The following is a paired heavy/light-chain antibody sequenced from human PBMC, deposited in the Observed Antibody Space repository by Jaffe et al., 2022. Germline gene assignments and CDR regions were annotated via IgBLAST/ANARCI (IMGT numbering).Heavy chain of an antibody. CDR3: ITDFFDCNSISCRLFDY. Sequence: EVQLVESGGGLVKPGGSLRLSCVVSGFTFSNAWMSWVRQAPGKGLEWVGRIKSKTDGGTADYAAPVKGRFTISRDDSKNTLYLHMNSLKTEDTAVYFCITDFFDCNSISCRLFDYWGHGTLVTVSS. CDR2: IKSKTDGGTA. CDR1: GFTFSNAW. V-gene: IGHV3-15*01. J-gene: IGHJ4*01. D-gene: IGHD2-2*01.
Light chain of an antibody. CDR2: DAS. V-gene: IGKV1-33*01. CDR1: QDIRNY. J-gene: IGKJ4*01. CDR3: QQYDNLPPFA. Sequence: DIQMTQSPSSLSASVGDRVTITCQASQDIRNYLNWYQQKPGKAPKLLIYDASNLETGVPSRFSGSGSGTDFTFTISSLQPEDIATYYCQQYDNLPPFAFGGGTKVEIK.